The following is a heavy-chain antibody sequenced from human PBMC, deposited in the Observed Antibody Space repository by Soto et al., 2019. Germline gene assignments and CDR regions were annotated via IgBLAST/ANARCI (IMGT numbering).Heavy chain of an antibody. CDR3: ARARHYDLNGYYPRGRGYYFDH. CDR2: IYNSVST. CDR1: GGPISNYY. V-gene: IGHV4-59*01. D-gene: IGHD3-22*01. J-gene: IGHJ4*02. Sequence: SETLSLTCTVSGGPISNYYWGWIRQPPGKGLEWIGYIYNSVSTGDNPSLKSRVTISVDTSNNQFSLKLSSVTAADTAVYYCARARHYDLNGYYPRGRGYYFDHWGQGALVTVSS.